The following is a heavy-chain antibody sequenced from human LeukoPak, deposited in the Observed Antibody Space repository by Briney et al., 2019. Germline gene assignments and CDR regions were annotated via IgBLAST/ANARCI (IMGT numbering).Heavy chain of an antibody. CDR3: ARDQRVAYSSSWYGGAFDI. J-gene: IGHJ3*02. V-gene: IGHV3-33*01. Sequence: GGSLRLSCAASGFTFSSYGMHWVRQAPGKGLEWVAVIWYDGSNKYYADSVKGRFTISRDNSKNTLYLQMNSLRAEDTAVYYCARDQRVAYSSSWYGGAFDIWGQGTMVAVSS. CDR1: GFTFSSYG. D-gene: IGHD6-13*01. CDR2: IWYDGSNK.